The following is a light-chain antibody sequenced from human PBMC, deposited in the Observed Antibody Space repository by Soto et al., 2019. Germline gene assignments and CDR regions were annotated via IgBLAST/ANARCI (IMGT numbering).Light chain of an antibody. V-gene: IGLV1-47*01. Sequence: QAVVTQPPSASGTPGQRVTIPCSGSNSNIGRNSVSWYLQLPGTAPRLLIYGNDHRPSGVPDRFSGSKSGTSASLAISGLRSEDEAEYYCATWDASLMVVFGGGTSSPS. J-gene: IGLJ2*01. CDR3: ATWDASLMVV. CDR1: NSNIGRNS. CDR2: GND.